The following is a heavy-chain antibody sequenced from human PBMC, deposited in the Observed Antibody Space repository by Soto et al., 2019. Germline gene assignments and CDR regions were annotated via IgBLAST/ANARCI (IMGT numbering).Heavy chain of an antibody. CDR2: ISSSGSTI. CDR3: ARGHGTYYYDSSGYRDAFDI. J-gene: IGHJ3*02. Sequence: PGGSLRLSCAASGFTFSDYYMSWIRQAPGKGLEWVSYISSSGSTIYYADSVKGRFTISRDNAKNSLYLQMNSLRAEDTALYYCARGHGTYYYDSSGYRDAFDIWGQGTMVTVSS. V-gene: IGHV3-11*01. D-gene: IGHD3-22*01. CDR1: GFTFSDYY.